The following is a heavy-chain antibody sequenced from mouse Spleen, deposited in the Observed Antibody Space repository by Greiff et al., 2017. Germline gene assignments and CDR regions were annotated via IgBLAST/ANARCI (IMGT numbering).Heavy chain of an antibody. CDR1: GYAFTNYL. CDR3: ARSGRGFDC. Sequence: VQLQQSGAELVRPGTSVKVSCKASGYAFTNYLIEWVKQRPGQGLEWIGVINPGSGGTNYNEKFKGKATLTADKSSSTAYMQLSSLTSEDSAVYFCARSGRGFDCWGQGTTLTVSS. J-gene: IGHJ2*01. D-gene: IGHD3-1*01. V-gene: IGHV1-54*01. CDR2: INPGSGGT.